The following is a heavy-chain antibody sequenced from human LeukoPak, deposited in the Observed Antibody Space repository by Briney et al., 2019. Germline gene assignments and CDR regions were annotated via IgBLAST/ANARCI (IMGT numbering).Heavy chain of an antibody. CDR3: ARDIIDFWSGWVTLGDAFDI. Sequence: GASVKVSCKASGYTFTSYYMHWVRQAPGQGLEWMGIINPSGGSTSYAQKFQGRVTMTRDTSTSTVYMELSSLRSEDTAVYYCARDIIDFWSGWVTLGDAFDIWGQGTMVTVSS. V-gene: IGHV1-46*01. CDR1: GYTFTSYY. CDR2: INPSGGST. J-gene: IGHJ3*02. D-gene: IGHD3-3*01.